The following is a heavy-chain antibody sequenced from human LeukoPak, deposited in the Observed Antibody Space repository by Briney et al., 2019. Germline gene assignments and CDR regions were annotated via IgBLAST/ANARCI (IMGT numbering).Heavy chain of an antibody. J-gene: IGHJ6*03. CDR3: ARAQSPYAYYYYYYMDV. CDR2: IFTDGRT. CDR1: RFTVSSIN. Sequence: AGSLRLSCAVSRFTVSSINLSWARHAPGPPLHRPSLIFTDGRTYYADSAKGRFTISRDNSKNTLYLQMNSLRAEDTAVYYCARAQSPYAYYYYYYMDVWGKGTRVTVSS. V-gene: IGHV3-66*02.